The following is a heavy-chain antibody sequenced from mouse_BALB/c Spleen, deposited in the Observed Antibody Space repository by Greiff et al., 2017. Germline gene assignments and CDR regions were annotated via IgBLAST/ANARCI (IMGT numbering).Heavy chain of an antibody. CDR2: INSNGGST. Sequence: EVKLVESGGGLVQPGGSLKLSCAASGFTFSSYGMSWVRQTPDKRLELVATINSNGGSTYYPDSVKGRFTISRDNAKNTLYLQMSSLKSEDTAMYYCARDGSSYAMDYWGQGTSVTVSS. D-gene: IGHD4-1*01. CDR1: GFTFSSYG. V-gene: IGHV5-6-3*01. J-gene: IGHJ4*01. CDR3: ARDGSSYAMDY.